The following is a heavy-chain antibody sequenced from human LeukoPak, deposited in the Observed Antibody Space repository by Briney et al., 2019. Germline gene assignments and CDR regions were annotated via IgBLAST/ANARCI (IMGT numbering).Heavy chain of an antibody. CDR1: GFTFNTHG. V-gene: IGHV3-33*06. D-gene: IGHD3-3*01. CDR3: AKDTAVQFLEPAS. CDR2: IWLDGSVK. J-gene: IGHJ5*02. Sequence: GGSLRLSCAASGFTFNTHGMHWVRQAPGKGLEWVAAIWLDGSVKHYSVAVKGRFTISRDNSLNTLYLQMNSLSVEDTSIYYCAKDTAVQFLEPASWGQGTLVTVSS.